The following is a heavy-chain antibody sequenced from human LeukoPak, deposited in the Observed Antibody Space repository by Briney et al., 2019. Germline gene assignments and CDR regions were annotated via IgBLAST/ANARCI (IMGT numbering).Heavy chain of an antibody. Sequence: SETLSLTCTVSGGSISSYYWSWIRQPPGKGLEWIGYIYYDGSTNYNSSLKNRVTISLGTSKNQFSLQLSSVTAADTAVYYCARRRTTGRSGYMDVSGKGTTVTVSS. CDR1: GGSISSYY. CDR2: IYYDGST. D-gene: IGHD2-2*01. V-gene: IGHV4-59*08. CDR3: ARRRTTGRSGYMDV. J-gene: IGHJ6*03.